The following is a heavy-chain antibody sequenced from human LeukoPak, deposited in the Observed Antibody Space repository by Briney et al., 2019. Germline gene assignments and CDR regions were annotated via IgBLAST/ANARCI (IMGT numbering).Heavy chain of an antibody. CDR3: ARMPSTEIYYFYYMDV. V-gene: IGHV3-23*01. D-gene: IGHD2-2*01. J-gene: IGHJ6*03. Sequence: GGSLRLSCAASGFTFSSYTMNWVRQAPGKGLEWVSGISSMGVSTYYADSVKGRFTISRDNSKNTLYLQMDSLGTEDTAVYYCARMPSTEIYYFYYMDVWGKGTTVTVSS. CDR1: GFTFSSYT. CDR2: ISSMGVST.